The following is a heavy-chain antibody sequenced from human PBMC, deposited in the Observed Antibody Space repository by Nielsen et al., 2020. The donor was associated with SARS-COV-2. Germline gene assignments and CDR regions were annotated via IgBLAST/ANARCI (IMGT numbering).Heavy chain of an antibody. J-gene: IGHJ3*02. V-gene: IGHV3-23*01. CDR2: TSASGAST. CDR1: GFMFSNYA. CDR3: AKDDVVRGDAYDI. Sequence: GESLKISCTASGFMFSNYAMAWVRRAPGRGLEWVSGTSASGASTYYADSVKGRFSISRDNSRNTLYLQMNSLRVEDTAIYFCAKDDVVRGDAYDIWGQGTVVTVSS. D-gene: IGHD3-10*01.